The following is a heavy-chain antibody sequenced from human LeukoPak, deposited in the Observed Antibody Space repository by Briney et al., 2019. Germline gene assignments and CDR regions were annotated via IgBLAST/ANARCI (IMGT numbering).Heavy chain of an antibody. D-gene: IGHD2-21*01. V-gene: IGHV4-4*02. CDR2: INHSGST. CDR1: GGSISSSNW. CDR3: ARLCGGDCFDY. Sequence: SETLSLTCAVSGGSISSSNWWSWVRQPPGKGLEWIGEINHSGSTNYNPSLKSRVTISVDTSKNQFSLKLSSVTAADTAVYYCARLCGGDCFDYWGQGTLVTVSS. J-gene: IGHJ4*02.